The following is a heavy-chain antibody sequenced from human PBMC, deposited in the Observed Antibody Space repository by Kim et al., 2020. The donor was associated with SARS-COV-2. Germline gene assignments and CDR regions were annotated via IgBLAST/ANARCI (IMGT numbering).Heavy chain of an antibody. D-gene: IGHD3-22*01. V-gene: IGHV4-4*02. Sequence: SETLSLTCAVSGGSISSSNWWSWVRQPPGKGLEWIGEIYHSGSTNYNPSLKSRVTISVDKSKNQFSPKLSSVTAADTAVYYCARARYYYDSSGPSIDYWGQGTLVTVSS. CDR3: ARARYYYDSSGPSIDY. CDR1: GGSISSSNW. CDR2: IYHSGST. J-gene: IGHJ4*02.